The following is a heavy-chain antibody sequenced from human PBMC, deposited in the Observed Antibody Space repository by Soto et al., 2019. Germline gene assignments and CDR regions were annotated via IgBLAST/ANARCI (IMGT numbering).Heavy chain of an antibody. V-gene: IGHV1-18*01. Sequence: GSLKVSCNTSGYTFTSYGIIGGRDTRGEGLEWMGWISAYNVNTNYAQKLQGRVTMTTDTSTSTAYMELRSLRSDDTAVYYCAREPLTKMATRALQHWGQGTLVTVSS. J-gene: IGHJ1*01. CDR1: GYTFTSYG. CDR3: AREPLTKMATRALQH. D-gene: IGHD5-12*01. CDR2: ISAYNVNT.